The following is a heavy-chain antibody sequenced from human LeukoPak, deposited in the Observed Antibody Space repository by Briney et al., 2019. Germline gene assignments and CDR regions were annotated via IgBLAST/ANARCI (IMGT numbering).Heavy chain of an antibody. V-gene: IGHV3-7*01. CDR1: GFTFSDSS. CDR2: IKQGEGDK. D-gene: IGHD3-3*01. J-gene: IGHJ4*02. Sequence: PGGSLRLSCVASGFTFSDSSMSWVRQAPGKGLEWLANIKQGEGDKFYLESVMGRFTISRDNGNNSLFLQLTSLRVEDTAVYYCARGGLFGTLDYWGQGGRVTVS. CDR3: ARGGLFGTLDY.